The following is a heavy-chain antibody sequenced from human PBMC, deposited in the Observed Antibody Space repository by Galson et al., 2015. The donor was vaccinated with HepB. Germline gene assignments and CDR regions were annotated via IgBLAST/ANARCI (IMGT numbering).Heavy chain of an antibody. CDR1: GFTFSSYA. CDR2: ISGSGNSI. Sequence: SLRLSCAASGFTFSSYAMSWVRQAPGKGLEWVSSISGSGNSIYHADSVKGRFTISRDNSKNTLSLQMNSLRAEDTAVYYCARSVPAALWGQGTLVTVSS. J-gene: IGHJ4*02. V-gene: IGHV3-23*01. D-gene: IGHD2-2*01. CDR3: ARSVPAAL.